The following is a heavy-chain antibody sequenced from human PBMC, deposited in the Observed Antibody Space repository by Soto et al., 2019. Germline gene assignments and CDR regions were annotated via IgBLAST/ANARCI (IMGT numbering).Heavy chain of an antibody. Sequence: QITLKESGPTLVKPTQPLTLTCTVSGFSLTTSGVGVGWIRQPPGKAPEWLALIYWDGIERYSPSLRSRLTITIDTSKNQVVLTMTPMDPVDTATYYCAHSPCSGGTCYLFDHWGQGTPVIVSS. CDR1: GFSLTTSGVG. V-gene: IGHV2-5*02. CDR3: AHSPCSGGTCYLFDH. CDR2: IYWDGIE. J-gene: IGHJ4*02. D-gene: IGHD2-15*01.